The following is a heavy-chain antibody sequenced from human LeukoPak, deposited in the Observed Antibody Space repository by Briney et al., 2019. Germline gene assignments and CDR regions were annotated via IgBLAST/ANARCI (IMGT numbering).Heavy chain of an antibody. CDR3: ARSDDYSSSFIH. V-gene: IGHV3-21*01. CDR2: ISSSSSYI. CDR1: GFTFSSYS. D-gene: IGHD6-13*01. Sequence: GGSLRLSCAASGFTFSSYSTNWVRQAPGKGLEWVSSISSSSSYIYYVDSVKGRFTISRDNAKNSLYLQMNSLRAEDTAVYYCARSDDYSSSFIHWGQGTLVTVSS. J-gene: IGHJ4*02.